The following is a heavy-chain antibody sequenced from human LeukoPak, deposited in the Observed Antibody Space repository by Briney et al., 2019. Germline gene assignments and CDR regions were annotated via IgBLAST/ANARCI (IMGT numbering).Heavy chain of an antibody. D-gene: IGHD5-18*01. V-gene: IGHV1-69*13. CDR2: IIPIFGTA. Sequence: SVRVSCKASGGTYSSYAISRVRQAAGQGLEWMGGIIPIFGTANYAQKFQGRVTITADESTSTAYMELSSLRSEDTAVYYCVHSPGYSYGRPLDYWGQGTLVTVSS. J-gene: IGHJ4*02. CDR1: GGTYSSYA. CDR3: VHSPGYSYGRPLDY.